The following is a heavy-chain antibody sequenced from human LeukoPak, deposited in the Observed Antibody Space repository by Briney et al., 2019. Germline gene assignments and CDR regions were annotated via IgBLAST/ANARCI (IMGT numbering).Heavy chain of an antibody. CDR3: ARDESYDDSSGYYPLDY. Sequence: PGGSLRLSCTASGFTFSSYSMNWVRQDPGKGLEWVSYISSSSSTIYYADSVKGRFTISRDNAKNSLYLQMNSLRAEDTAGYYCARDESYDDSSGYYPLDYWGQGTLFTVSS. J-gene: IGHJ4*02. CDR1: GFTFSSYS. V-gene: IGHV3-48*04. D-gene: IGHD3-22*01. CDR2: ISSSSSTI.